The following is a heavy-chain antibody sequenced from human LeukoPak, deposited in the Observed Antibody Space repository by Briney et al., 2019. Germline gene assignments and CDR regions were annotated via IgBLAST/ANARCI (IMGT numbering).Heavy chain of an antibody. V-gene: IGHV3-21*01. J-gene: IGHJ4*02. CDR2: ISSSRSYI. CDR1: GFTFSSYS. Sequence: GGSLRLSCAASGFTFSSYSMNWVRQAPGKGLEWVSFISSSRSYIYYADSVKGRFTISRDNAENSLYLQMNSLRAEDTAVYYCARFIAAPYYFDYWGRGTLVTVSS. D-gene: IGHD6-13*01. CDR3: ARFIAAPYYFDY.